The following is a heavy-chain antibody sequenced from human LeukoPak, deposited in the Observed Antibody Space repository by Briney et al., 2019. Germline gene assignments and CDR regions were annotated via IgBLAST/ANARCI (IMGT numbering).Heavy chain of an antibody. CDR2: MNPNSGNT. V-gene: IGHV1-8*01. D-gene: IGHD6-13*01. J-gene: IGHJ5*02. CDR1: GYTFTSYD. CDR3: AKVGSSSWGFNWFDP. Sequence: ASVKVSCKASGYTFTSYDINWVRQATGQGLEWMGWMNPNSGNTGSAQKFQGRVTMTRNTSISTAYMELSSLRSEDTAVYYCAKVGSSSWGFNWFDPWGQGTLVTVSS.